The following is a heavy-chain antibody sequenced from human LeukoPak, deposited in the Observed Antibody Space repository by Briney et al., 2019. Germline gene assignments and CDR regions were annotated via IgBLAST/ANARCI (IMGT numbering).Heavy chain of an antibody. V-gene: IGHV4-59*01. CDR1: GGSISSSY. CDR2: IYYTGST. D-gene: IGHD4-17*01. CDR3: ARDYGDIPPDWYYDL. Sequence: PSETLSLTCTVSGGSISSSYWSWIRQPPGKGLEWIGYIYYTGSTTYNPSLKSPVTISVDTSKNQFSLKLRSVTAADTAVYYCARDYGDIPPDWYYDLWGRGTLVTVSS. J-gene: IGHJ2*01.